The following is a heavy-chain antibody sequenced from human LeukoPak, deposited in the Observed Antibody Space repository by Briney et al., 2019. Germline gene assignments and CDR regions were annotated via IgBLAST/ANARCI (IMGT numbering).Heavy chain of an antibody. V-gene: IGHV3-48*03. CDR2: ISSSGSTI. CDR1: GFTFSNYW. J-gene: IGHJ4*02. CDR3: ARDRSPWDY. Sequence: AGGSLRLSCAASGFTFSNYWMSWVRQAPGKGLEWVSYISSSGSTIYYADSVKGRFTISRDNAKNSLYMQMNSLRAEDTAVYYCARDRSPWDYWGQGTLVTVSS.